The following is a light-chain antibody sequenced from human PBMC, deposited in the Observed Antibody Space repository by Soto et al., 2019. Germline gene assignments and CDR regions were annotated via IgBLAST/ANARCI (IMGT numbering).Light chain of an antibody. V-gene: IGKV1D-13*01. J-gene: IGKJ4*01. CDR2: DAS. CDR3: QQFNNYSALT. Sequence: AIQLTQSPSSLSASVGDRVTITVRASQGISSALAWYQQKPGKAPKLLIYDASSLESGVPSRFSGSGSETDFTLTISSLQPEDFATYYCQQFNNYSALTCGGATKVEIK. CDR1: QGISSA.